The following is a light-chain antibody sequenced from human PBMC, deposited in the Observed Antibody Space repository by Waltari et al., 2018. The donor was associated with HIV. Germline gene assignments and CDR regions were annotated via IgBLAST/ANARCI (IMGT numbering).Light chain of an antibody. CDR2: AAS. CDR3: EQSYNSPRT. Sequence: DIQMTQSPSSLSASVGDRVTITCRASQGINNYLVWFQQKPGKAPKSLIYAASSLQSGVPARFSGSGSGTDFTLTISSLQPEDFVTYHCEQSYNSPRTFGQGTKVEIK. CDR1: QGINNY. J-gene: IGKJ1*01. V-gene: IGKV1-16*01.